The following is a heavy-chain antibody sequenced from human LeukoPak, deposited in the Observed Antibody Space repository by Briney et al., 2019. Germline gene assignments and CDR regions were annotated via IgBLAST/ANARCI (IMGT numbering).Heavy chain of an antibody. Sequence: SETLSLTCTVSGGSISSYYWSWIRQPPGKGLEWIGYIYYSGSTNYNPSLKSRVTISVDTSKSQFSLKLSSVTAADTAVYYCARGQTYYYDSSGYYWPDDAFDIWGQGTMVTVSS. J-gene: IGHJ3*02. CDR3: ARGQTYYYDSSGYYWPDDAFDI. CDR2: IYYSGST. CDR1: GGSISSYY. D-gene: IGHD3-22*01. V-gene: IGHV4-59*12.